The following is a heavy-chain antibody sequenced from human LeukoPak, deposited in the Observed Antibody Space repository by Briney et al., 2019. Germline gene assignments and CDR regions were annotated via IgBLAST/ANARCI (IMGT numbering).Heavy chain of an antibody. CDR3: ARSRKGYQLLSTNRDYYYMDV. D-gene: IGHD2-2*01. CDR2: IDSDTDDI. J-gene: IGHJ6*03. CDR1: GFTFSSYS. V-gene: IGHV3-21*01. Sequence: GGSLRLSCAASGFTFSSYSMNWVRQAPGKGLEWVSYIDSDTDDIHYADSVKGRFTISRDNAKNSLYLQMNSLRAEDTAVYYCARSRKGYQLLSTNRDYYYMDVWGKGTTVTLSS.